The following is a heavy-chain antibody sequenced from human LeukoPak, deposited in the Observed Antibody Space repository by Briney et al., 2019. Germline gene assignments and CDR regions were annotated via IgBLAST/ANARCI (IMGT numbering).Heavy chain of an antibody. CDR3: AKDRDLSTVNYFDY. J-gene: IGHJ4*02. CDR2: TSYDGINK. Sequence: GGSLRLSCAASGFTFSSYAMHWVRQDPAKGLEWLAVTSYDGINKYYADSVKGRFTISRDNSKNTLYLQITGLRAEDTAVYYCAKDRDLSTVNYFDYWGQGTLVTVSS. V-gene: IGHV3-30*18. CDR1: GFTFSSYA.